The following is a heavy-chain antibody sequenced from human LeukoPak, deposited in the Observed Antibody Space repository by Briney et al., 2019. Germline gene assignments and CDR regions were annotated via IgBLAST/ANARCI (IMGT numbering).Heavy chain of an antibody. Sequence: GGSLRLSCAASGFTFSSYGMHWVRQAPGKGLEWVSGISWNSGSIGYADSVKGRFTISRDNAKNSLYLQMNSLRAEDTALYYCAKAYYYDSSGPSRFDYWGQGTLVTVSS. J-gene: IGHJ4*02. CDR2: ISWNSGSI. CDR3: AKAYYYDSSGPSRFDY. V-gene: IGHV3-9*01. CDR1: GFTFSSYG. D-gene: IGHD3-22*01.